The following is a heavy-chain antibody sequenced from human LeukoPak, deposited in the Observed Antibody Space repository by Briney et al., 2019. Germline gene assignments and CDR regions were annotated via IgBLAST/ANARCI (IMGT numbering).Heavy chain of an antibody. V-gene: IGHV3-48*03. CDR1: GFTFSSYE. CDR2: ISSSGSTI. CDR3: ASVTTVVEDYYHMDV. D-gene: IGHD4-23*01. J-gene: IGHJ6*03. Sequence: GGSLRLSCAASGFTFSSYEMNWVRQAPGKGLEWVSCISSSGSTIYYADSVKGRFTISRDNAKNSLYLQMNSLRAEDTAVYYCASVTTVVEDYYHMDVWGKGTTVTISS.